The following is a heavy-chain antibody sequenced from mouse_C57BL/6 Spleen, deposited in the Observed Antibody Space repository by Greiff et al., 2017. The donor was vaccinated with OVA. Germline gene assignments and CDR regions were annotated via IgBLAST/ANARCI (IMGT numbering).Heavy chain of an antibody. V-gene: IGHV5-16*01. CDR3: ARDKGYGSRYGYFDY. J-gene: IGHJ2*01. CDR1: GFTFSDYY. CDR2: INYDGSST. D-gene: IGHD1-1*01. Sequence: EVKLMVSEGGLVQPGSSMKLSCTASGFTFSDYYMAWVRQVPEKGLEWVANINYDGSSTYYLDSLKSRFFISRDNAKNIQYLQMSSLKSEDTATYYCARDKGYGSRYGYFDYWGQGTTLTVSS.